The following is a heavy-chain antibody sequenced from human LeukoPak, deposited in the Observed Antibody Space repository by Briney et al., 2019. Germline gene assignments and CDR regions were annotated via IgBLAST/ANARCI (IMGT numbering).Heavy chain of an antibody. Sequence: GGSLRLSCAASGFTFSNYGMHWVRQAPGKGLEWVAFIRYDGSNKSYADSVKGRFTISRDNSKNTLYLQMNSLRAEDTAVYYCAKKVRPDWPYFFAFDIWGQGTMVTVSS. CDR2: IRYDGSNK. D-gene: IGHD3-9*01. V-gene: IGHV3-30*02. CDR3: AKKVRPDWPYFFAFDI. CDR1: GFTFSNYG. J-gene: IGHJ3*02.